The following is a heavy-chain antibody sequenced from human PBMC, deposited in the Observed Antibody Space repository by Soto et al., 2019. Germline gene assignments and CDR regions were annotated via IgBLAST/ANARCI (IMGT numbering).Heavy chain of an antibody. V-gene: IGHV3-30*18. D-gene: IGHD2-15*01. CDR1: GFTFSSYG. Sequence: QVQLVESGGGVVQPGRSLRLSCAASGFTFSSYGMHWVRQAPGKGLEWVAVISYDGSNKYYADSVKGRFTISRDNSKNTLYLQMNSLRAEDTAVYYCAKGVVVVAAPDYWGQGTRVTVSA. CDR2: ISYDGSNK. J-gene: IGHJ4*02. CDR3: AKGVVVVAAPDY.